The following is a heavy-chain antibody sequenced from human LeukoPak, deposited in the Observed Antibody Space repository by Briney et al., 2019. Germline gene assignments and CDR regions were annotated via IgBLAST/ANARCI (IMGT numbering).Heavy chain of an antibody. CDR2: ISDSGFST. CDR3: AKPSGSHPNYYFNY. Sequence: GGSLRLSCAASGFAFSSYAMSWVRQAPGKGLEWVSAISDSGFSTYYADSVRGRFTISRDNSKNTLYLQMHSLRAEDTALYHCAKPSGSHPNYYFNYWGQGTLVTVSS. CDR1: GFAFSSYA. V-gene: IGHV3-23*01. J-gene: IGHJ4*02. D-gene: IGHD1-26*01.